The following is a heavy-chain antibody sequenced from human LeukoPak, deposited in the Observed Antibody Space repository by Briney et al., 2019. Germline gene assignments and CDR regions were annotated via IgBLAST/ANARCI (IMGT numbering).Heavy chain of an antibody. D-gene: IGHD5-12*01. Sequence: SLRLSCTACGVTFSSYAMSWVRQAPGQGLEWMGGIIPIVGTANYAQKFQGRVTITTDESTSTAYMELSSLRSEDTVVYYCAIYSGYDRPFDYWGQGTLVTVSS. CDR2: IIPIVGTA. J-gene: IGHJ4*02. V-gene: IGHV1-69*05. CDR1: GVTFSSYA. CDR3: AIYSGYDRPFDY.